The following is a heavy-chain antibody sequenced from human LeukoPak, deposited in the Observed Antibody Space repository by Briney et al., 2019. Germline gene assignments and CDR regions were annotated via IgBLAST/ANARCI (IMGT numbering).Heavy chain of an antibody. CDR2: ISGSGGST. D-gene: IGHD3-9*01. CDR3: ARGGYDILTGPGPFDY. V-gene: IGHV3-23*01. Sequence: GGSLRLSCAASGFTFSSYAMSWVRQAPGKGLEWVSAISGSGGSTYYAGSVKGRFTISRDNSKNTLYLQMNSLRAEDTAVYYCARGGYDILTGPGPFDYWGQGTLVTVSS. J-gene: IGHJ4*02. CDR1: GFTFSSYA.